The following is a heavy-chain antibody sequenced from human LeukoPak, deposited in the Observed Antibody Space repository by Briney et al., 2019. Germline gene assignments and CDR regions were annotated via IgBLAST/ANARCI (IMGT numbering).Heavy chain of an antibody. D-gene: IGHD3/OR15-3a*01. CDR2: ISVSGGIT. CDR1: GITFTNYA. V-gene: IGHV3-23*01. J-gene: IGHJ5*02. CDR3: AGGSGHGFGHWES. Sequence: GRSLRLSCAASGITFTNYAMSWVRQAPGKGLEWVSSISVSGGITYYADSVKGRFTISRDNSKNTLYLQMNSLRAEDTAIYYCAGGSGHGFGHWESWGQGTLVTASS.